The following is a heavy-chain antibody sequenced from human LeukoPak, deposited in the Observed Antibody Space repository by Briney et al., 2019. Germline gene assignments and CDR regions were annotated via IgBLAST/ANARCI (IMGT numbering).Heavy chain of an antibody. J-gene: IGHJ4*02. CDR3: ATGIAAAGPFDY. CDR1: GYTLTELS. CDR2: FDPEDGET. Sequence: ASVTVSCTVSGYTLTELSMHWVRQAPGKGLEWMGGFDPEDGETIYAQKFQGRVTMTEDTSTDTAYMELSSLRSEDTAVYYCATGIAAAGPFDYWGQGTLVTVSS. D-gene: IGHD6-13*01. V-gene: IGHV1-24*01.